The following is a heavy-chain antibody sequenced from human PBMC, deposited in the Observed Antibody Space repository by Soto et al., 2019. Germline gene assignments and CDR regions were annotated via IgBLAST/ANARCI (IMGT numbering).Heavy chain of an antibody. Sequence: GSLRLSCXASGFIFADYAVSWVRQVPGKGLEWLGFIRSKTFGETTKYAASVKGRFTISRDDSKAIAYLQMDSLMTEDTAVYYCTRAYDYLWGSPDPCFGYWGQGTLVTVSS. CDR1: GFIFADYA. V-gene: IGHV3-49*04. D-gene: IGHD3-16*01. CDR2: IRSKTFGETT. CDR3: TRAYDYLWGSPDPCFGY. J-gene: IGHJ4*02.